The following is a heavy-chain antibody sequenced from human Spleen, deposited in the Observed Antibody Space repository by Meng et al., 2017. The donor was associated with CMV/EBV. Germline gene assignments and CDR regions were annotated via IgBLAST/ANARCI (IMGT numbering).Heavy chain of an antibody. CDR3: ARDPKAAAGSNFDY. D-gene: IGHD6-13*01. J-gene: IGHJ4*02. CDR2: IFHSGRT. CDR1: GGSISNNNW. Sequence: VAGGSISNNNWWRWVRQHPGKGLECSGAIFHSGRTNYNPSLKSRVTISVDKSKNQFSLKLSSVTAADTAMYYCARDPKAAAGSNFDYWGQGTLVTVSS. V-gene: IGHV4-4*02.